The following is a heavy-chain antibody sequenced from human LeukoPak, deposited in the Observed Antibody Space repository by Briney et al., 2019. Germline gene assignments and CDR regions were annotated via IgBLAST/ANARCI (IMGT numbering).Heavy chain of an antibody. CDR3: ARLSSGYESDFDY. J-gene: IGHJ4*02. CDR1: GYSFTTYW. CDR2: IYPGDSDT. V-gene: IGHV5-51*01. Sequence: GESLKISCKGSGYSFTTYWIDWVRQMPGKGLEWMGIIYPGDSDTTYSPSFQGQVTISADKSIRTAYLQWSSLKASDTAMYYCARLSSGYESDFDYWGQGTLVTVSS. D-gene: IGHD5-12*01.